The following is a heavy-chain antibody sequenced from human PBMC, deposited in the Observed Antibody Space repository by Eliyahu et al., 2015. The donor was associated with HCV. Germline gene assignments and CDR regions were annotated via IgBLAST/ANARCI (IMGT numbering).Heavy chain of an antibody. J-gene: IGHJ4*02. CDR2: IIPIFGTA. D-gene: IGHD5-12*01. CDR3: ARAEGYSGYDYFDY. CDR1: XGTFSSYA. V-gene: IGHV1-69*01. Sequence: QVQLVQSGAXVKKPGSSVXVSXXASXGTFSSYAISWVRQAPGQGLEWMGGIIPIFGTANYAQKFQGRVTITADESTSTAYMELSSLRSEDTAVYYCARAEGYSGYDYFDYWGQGTLVTVSS.